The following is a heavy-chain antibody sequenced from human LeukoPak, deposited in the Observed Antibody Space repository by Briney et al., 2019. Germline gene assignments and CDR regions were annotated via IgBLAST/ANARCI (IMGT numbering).Heavy chain of an antibody. V-gene: IGHV1-2*02. CDR1: GYTFTSYY. Sequence: ASVKVSCKASGYTFTSYYMHWVRQAPGQGLEWMGWINPNSGGTNYAQKFQGRVTMTRDTSISTAYMELSRLRSDDTAVYYCARPYFWGYGDYLPGLDYWGQGTLVTVSS. J-gene: IGHJ4*02. D-gene: IGHD4-17*01. CDR3: ARPYFWGYGDYLPGLDY. CDR2: INPNSGGT.